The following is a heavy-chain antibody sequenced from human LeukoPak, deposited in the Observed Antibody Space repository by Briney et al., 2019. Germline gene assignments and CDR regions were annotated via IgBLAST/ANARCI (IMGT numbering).Heavy chain of an antibody. V-gene: IGHV1-8*02. CDR1: GYTFTSYG. CDR2: VNPNSGNT. D-gene: IGHD3-10*01. J-gene: IGHJ4*02. CDR3: ARGPLLGWFGELYPPDY. Sequence: ASVKVSCKASGYTFTSYGISWVRQATGQGLEWMGWVNPNSGNTGYAQKFQGRVTMTRNTSISTAYMELSSLRSEDTAVYYCARGPLLGWFGELYPPDYWGQGTLVTVSS.